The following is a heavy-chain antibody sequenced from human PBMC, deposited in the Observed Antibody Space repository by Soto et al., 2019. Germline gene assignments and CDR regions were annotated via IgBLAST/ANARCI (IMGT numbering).Heavy chain of an antibody. D-gene: IGHD6-6*01. CDR2: ISSTGSYA. CDR1: GFTFRDYY. V-gene: IGHV3-11*06. J-gene: IGHJ4*02. Sequence: PGGSLRLSCAASGFTFRDYYMSWIRQAPGKGLEWVSYISSTGSYAKYADSVKGRFTISRDNAKSSLYLQMNSLRAEDAAVYYCARDSSITPRPLDYWGQGTPVTSPQ. CDR3: ARDSSITPRPLDY.